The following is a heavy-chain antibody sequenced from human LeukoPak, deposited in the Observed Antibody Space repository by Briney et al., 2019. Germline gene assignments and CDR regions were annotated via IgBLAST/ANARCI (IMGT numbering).Heavy chain of an antibody. J-gene: IGHJ1*01. Sequence: SETLSLTCTVSGGSISSYYWGWIRQPPGKGLEWIGYIYYSGSTNHNPSLKSRVTISVDTSKNQFSLNLSSVTTADTAVYYCAREAAGSGRIGEYFQHWGQGTLVTVSS. D-gene: IGHD3-10*01. V-gene: IGHV4-59*01. CDR3: AREAAGSGRIGEYFQH. CDR2: IYYSGST. CDR1: GGSISSYY.